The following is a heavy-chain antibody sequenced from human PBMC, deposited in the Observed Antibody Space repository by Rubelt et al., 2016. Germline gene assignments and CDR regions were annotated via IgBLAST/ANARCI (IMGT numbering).Heavy chain of an antibody. CDR3: ARAGAEVTTHFDL. Sequence: GDSVGISCKASGYTFISHYIHWVRQAPGQGPEWMGIINPSGGNTNYAQKFQGRVTMTRDTSTGTVYMELRGLTSDDTAVYYCARAGAEVTTHFDLWGQGTRVTVSS. CDR1: GYTFISHY. D-gene: IGHD4-17*01. J-gene: IGHJ4*02. CDR2: INPSGGNT. V-gene: IGHV1-46*01.